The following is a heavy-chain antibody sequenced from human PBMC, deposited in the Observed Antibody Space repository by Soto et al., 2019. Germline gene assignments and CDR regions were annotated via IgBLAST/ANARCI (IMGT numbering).Heavy chain of an antibody. Sequence: QVQLVQSGAEVKKPGASVKVSCKASGYTFTAYYMHWVRQAPGQGLEWMGWINPNSGGTYHAQNFQGRVTMTRDTSTPTAYMELASLRSDATAVYYCAGGGGRGYNELDPWGHGTLVIVSS. CDR2: INPNSGGT. CDR3: AGGGGRGYNELDP. J-gene: IGHJ5*02. D-gene: IGHD5-12*01. V-gene: IGHV1-2*02. CDR1: GYTFTAYY.